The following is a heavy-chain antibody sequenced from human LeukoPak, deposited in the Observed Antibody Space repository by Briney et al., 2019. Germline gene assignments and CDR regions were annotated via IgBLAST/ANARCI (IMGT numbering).Heavy chain of an antibody. Sequence: GESLRISCKGSGYSFTSYWISWVRQMPGKGLEWMGIIYPGDSDTRYSPSFQGQVTISADKSISTAYLQWSSLKASDTAMYYCAGPRDSSSWHFDFWGQGTLVTVSS. J-gene: IGHJ4*02. D-gene: IGHD6-13*01. CDR3: AGPRDSSSWHFDF. CDR2: IYPGDSDT. CDR1: GYSFTSYW. V-gene: IGHV5-51*01.